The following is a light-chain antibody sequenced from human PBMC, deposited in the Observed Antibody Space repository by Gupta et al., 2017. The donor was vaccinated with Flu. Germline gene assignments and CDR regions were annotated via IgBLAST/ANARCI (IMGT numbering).Light chain of an antibody. J-gene: IGKJ2*01. CDR2: WAS. Sequence: DIVMTQSPDSLAASLGERATLKCESSQSVIHSSLNKNYLAWYQQKPGQLPRLLIYWASTRESGVSDRFSGSGSGTDFTLTISSLQTEDVAVYYCQQYHSVPLTFGQGTKLEIK. CDR1: QSVIHSSLNKNY. CDR3: QQYHSVPLT. V-gene: IGKV4-1*01.